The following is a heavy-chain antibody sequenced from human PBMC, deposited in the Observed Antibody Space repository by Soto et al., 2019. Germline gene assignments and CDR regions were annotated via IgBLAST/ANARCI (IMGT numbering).Heavy chain of an antibody. J-gene: IGHJ5*02. V-gene: IGHV1-18*01. CDR2: ISAYNGNT. CDR3: ARDYDFWSGPFDP. Sequence: ASVKVSCKASGYTFTSYGISWVRKAPGQGLEWMGWISAYNGNTNYAQKLQGRVTMTTDTSTSTAYMELSSLRSEDTAVYYCARDYDFWSGPFDPWGQGTLVTVSS. CDR1: GYTFTSYG. D-gene: IGHD3-3*01.